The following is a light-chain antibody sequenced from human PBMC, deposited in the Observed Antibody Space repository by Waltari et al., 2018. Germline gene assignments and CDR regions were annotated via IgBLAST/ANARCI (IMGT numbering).Light chain of an antibody. CDR3: TAWDDSPDGPV. CDR1: SSNIGRNS. CDR2: TTN. Sequence: QSVMTQPPSASGTPGQRVTISCPGSSSNIGRNSVNWYQQPPGTAPKLLNYTTNQRHAGGTDRYSGSKSGASASLAISGRQSEDGADYYCTAWDDSPDGPVFGGGTKLTVL. V-gene: IGLV1-44*01. J-gene: IGLJ3*02.